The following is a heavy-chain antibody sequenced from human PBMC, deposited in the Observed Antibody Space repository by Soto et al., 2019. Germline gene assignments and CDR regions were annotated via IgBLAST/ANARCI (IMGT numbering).Heavy chain of an antibody. V-gene: IGHV4-31*03. CDR3: ARDLRGRRSGRFDP. CDR1: GQPITSGGFY. Sequence: QVQLQESGPGLVKPSETLSLTCTLSGQPITSGGFYWTWIRQHPAKGLEWIGYIYYSGVTYYNPSLKSRATISVDKSKNQFSLNLSSVSAADTAMYYCARDLRGRRSGRFDPWGQGTLVTVSS. CDR2: IYYSGVT. D-gene: IGHD3-10*01. J-gene: IGHJ5*02.